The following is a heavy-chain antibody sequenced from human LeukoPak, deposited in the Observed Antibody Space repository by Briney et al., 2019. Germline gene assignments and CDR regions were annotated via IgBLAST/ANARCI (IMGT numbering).Heavy chain of an antibody. CDR3: AKDIFHGSSGSPLDI. J-gene: IGHJ3*02. CDR1: GFTFDDYA. CDR2: ISWNSGSI. V-gene: IGHV3-9*01. D-gene: IGHD3-22*01. Sequence: GGSLRLSCAASGFTFDDYAMHWVRQAPGKGLEWVSGISWNSGSIGYADSVKGRFTISRDNAKNSLYLQMNSLRAEDTALYYCAKDIFHGSSGSPLDIWGQGTMVTVSS.